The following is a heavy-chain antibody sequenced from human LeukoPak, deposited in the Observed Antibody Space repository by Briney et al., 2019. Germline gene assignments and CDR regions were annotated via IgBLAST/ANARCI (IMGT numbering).Heavy chain of an antibody. CDR1: GYTFINYG. J-gene: IGHJ4*02. CDR3: ARVHYDILTGYSYFDY. Sequence: ASVKVSCKASGYTFINYGINWVRQAPGQGLEWMGWINAYNDNTNYAQKLQGRVTMTTDTSTNTAYMELRSLRSDDTAVYYCARVHYDILTGYSYFDYWGQGTLVTVSS. D-gene: IGHD3-9*01. CDR2: INAYNDNT. V-gene: IGHV1-18*01.